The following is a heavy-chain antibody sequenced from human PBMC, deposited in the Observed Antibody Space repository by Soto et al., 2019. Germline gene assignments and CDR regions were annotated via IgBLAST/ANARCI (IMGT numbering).Heavy chain of an antibody. CDR1: GYTLTELS. CDR2: FDPEDGET. D-gene: IGHD3-16*02. J-gene: IGHJ5*02. V-gene: IGHV1-24*01. Sequence: ASVKVSCKVSGYTLTELSMHWVRQAPGKGLEWMGGFDPEDGETIYAQKFQGRVTMTEDTSTDTAYMELSSLRSEDTAVYYCERYDYVWGSYRFVWFDPWGQVTLVTVSS. CDR3: ERYDYVWGSYRFVWFDP.